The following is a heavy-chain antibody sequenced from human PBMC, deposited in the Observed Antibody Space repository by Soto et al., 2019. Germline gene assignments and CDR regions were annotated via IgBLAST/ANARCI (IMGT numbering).Heavy chain of an antibody. D-gene: IGHD6-19*01. CDR3: AIGVSGFDY. J-gene: IGHJ4*02. Sequence: ASVKVSCKASGYSFNSYDFNWVRQDPGKEPEWMGGFDRKDGEIIYEEKFQGRVTMTDDTSTDTAYLDLTSLRSEDTAVYYCAIGVSGFDYWGQGTQVTVSS. V-gene: IGHV1-24*01. CDR1: GYSFNSYD. CDR2: FDRKDGEI.